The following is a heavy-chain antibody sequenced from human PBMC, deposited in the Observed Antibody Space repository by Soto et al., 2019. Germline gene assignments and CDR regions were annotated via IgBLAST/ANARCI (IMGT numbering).Heavy chain of an antibody. D-gene: IGHD2-2*01. J-gene: IGHJ4*02. CDR3: ARDWPPAAY. Sequence: QVQLVQSGAEVKKPGASVKVSCKASGYTFSSYHISWVRQAPGQGLEWMGWISAYNGNTNYAQKLQGRVTMTTDTSTSRSYMEPRSLRADDTAVYYCARDWPPAAYWGQGTLVTVSS. V-gene: IGHV1-18*01. CDR2: ISAYNGNT. CDR1: GYTFSSYH.